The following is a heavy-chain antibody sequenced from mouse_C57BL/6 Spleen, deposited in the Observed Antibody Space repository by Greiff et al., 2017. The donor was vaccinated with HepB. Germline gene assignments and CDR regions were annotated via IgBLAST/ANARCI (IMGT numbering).Heavy chain of an antibody. V-gene: IGHV1-50*01. CDR1: GYTFTSYW. D-gene: IGHD1-1*01. CDR3: ARGDSTTVVDYFDY. CDR2: IDPSDSYT. J-gene: IGHJ2*01. Sequence: QVQLQQPGAELVKPGASVKLSCKASGYTFTSYWMQWVNQRPGQGLEWIGEIDPSDSYTNYNQKFKGKATLTVDTSFSTAYMQLSSLTSEDSAVYYCARGDSTTVVDYFDYCGQGTTLTVSS.